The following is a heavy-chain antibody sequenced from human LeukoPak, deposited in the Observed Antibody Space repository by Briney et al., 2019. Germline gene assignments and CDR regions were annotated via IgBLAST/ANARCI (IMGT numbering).Heavy chain of an antibody. V-gene: IGHV3-20*04. J-gene: IGHJ6*03. CDR1: GFTFDDYG. Sequence: GGSLRLSCAASGFTFDDYGMSWVRQAPGKGLEWVSGINWNGGSTGYADSVKGRFTISRDNAKNSLYLQMNSLRAEDTALYYCARGLSYYYDSRSMDVWGKGTTVTVSS. CDR2: INWNGGST. D-gene: IGHD3-22*01. CDR3: ARGLSYYYDSRSMDV.